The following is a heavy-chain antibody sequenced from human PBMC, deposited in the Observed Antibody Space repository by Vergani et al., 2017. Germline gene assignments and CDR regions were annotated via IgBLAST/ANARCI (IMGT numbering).Heavy chain of an antibody. CDR1: GGSFTSYH. V-gene: IGHV4-34*01. CDR2: IDHTGRP. Sequence: QVQLQQWGGGLLKPSETLSLTCVVNGGSFTSYHWTWLRQSPGEGLEWVGDIDHTGRPDYNPSLKIRLTMSIDKSRNQFTLTLNSVTATDTAIYFFARVNTETNGHLYYYYYMDVWGQGTAVTVS. J-gene: IGHJ6*03. CDR3: ARVNTETNGHLYYYYYMDV. D-gene: IGHD4-11*01.